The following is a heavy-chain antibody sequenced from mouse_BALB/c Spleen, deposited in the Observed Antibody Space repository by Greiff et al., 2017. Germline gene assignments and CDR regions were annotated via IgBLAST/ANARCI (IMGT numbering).Heavy chain of an antibody. J-gene: IGHJ2*01. CDR3: TRWTTYEDY. V-gene: IGHV1-15*01. CDR1: GYTFTDYE. CDR2: IDPETGGT. Sequence: QVQLKQSGAELVRPGASVTLSCKASGYTFTDYEMHWVKQTPVHGLEWIGAIDPETGGTAYNQKFKGKATLTADKSSSTAYMELRSLTSEDSAVYYCTRWTTYEDYWGQGTTLTVSS. D-gene: IGHD5-5*01.